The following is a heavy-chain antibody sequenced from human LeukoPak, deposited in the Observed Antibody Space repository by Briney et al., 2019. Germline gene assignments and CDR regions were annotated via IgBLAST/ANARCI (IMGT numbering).Heavy chain of an antibody. V-gene: IGHV3-23*01. CDR3: AKDVWWSVS. J-gene: IGHJ5*02. Sequence: GGSLRLSCVASGFTFSNHAMTWIRQAPGKGLEWVSAISANGIDTFYAPSVKGRFTISRDNSKNTLYLQINSLRAEDTAIYYCAKDVWWSVSWGQGTLVTVSS. CDR1: GFTFSNHA. D-gene: IGHD2-8*02. CDR2: ISANGIDT.